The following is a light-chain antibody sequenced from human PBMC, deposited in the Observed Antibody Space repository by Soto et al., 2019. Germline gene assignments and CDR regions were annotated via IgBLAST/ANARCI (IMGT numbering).Light chain of an antibody. CDR3: QQYGSLSWT. Sequence: EIVLTQSPGTLSLSLGERATLSCRASQTVSSTYLAWCQQKPGQSPRLLMYDASNRATGIPDRFSGSGSGTDFTLTISRLEPEDSAVYYCQQYGSLSWTFGQGTKVDIK. CDR1: QTVSSTY. J-gene: IGKJ1*01. CDR2: DAS. V-gene: IGKV3-20*01.